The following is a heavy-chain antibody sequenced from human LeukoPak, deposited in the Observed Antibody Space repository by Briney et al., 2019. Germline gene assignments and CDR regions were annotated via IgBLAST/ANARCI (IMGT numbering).Heavy chain of an antibody. D-gene: IGHD3-16*02. J-gene: IGHJ6*03. V-gene: IGHV4-59*08. CDR1: GGSIVTYY. Sequence: PSQTLSLTCTVFGGSIVTYYWSWVRQSPGKGLEWIGYIYVTGNRYNPYLQSRVTISVDTSSNQFFLKMSSVTAADTAVYYCARHIGGGIEDMDVWGKGTKVTVSS. CDR2: IYVTGN. CDR3: ARHIGGGIEDMDV.